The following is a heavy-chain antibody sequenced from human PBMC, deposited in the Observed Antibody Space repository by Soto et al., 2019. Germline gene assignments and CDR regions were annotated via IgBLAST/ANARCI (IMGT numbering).Heavy chain of an antibody. V-gene: IGHV4-30-4*01. J-gene: IGHJ3*02. CDR3: ARVLGNDAFDI. CDR2: IYYSGNT. CDR1: GDSISSGDYY. D-gene: IGHD3-3*02. Sequence: PSETLSLTCTVSGDSISSGDYYWSWIRQPPGKGLEWIGCIYYSGNTYYNPSLKRRFSISVDTSKNQFSLQLISVTVADTAVYYCARVLGNDAFDIWGQGTMVT.